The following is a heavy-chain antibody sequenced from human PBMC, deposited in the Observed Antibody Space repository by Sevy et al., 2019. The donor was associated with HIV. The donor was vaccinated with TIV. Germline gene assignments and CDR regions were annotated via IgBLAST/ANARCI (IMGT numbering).Heavy chain of an antibody. CDR3: ARTVVVVAAFDY. Sequence: GGSLRLSCAASGFTFSSYAMHWVRQAPGKGLEWVAVISYDGSNKYYADSVKGRFTISRDNSKNTLYLQMNSLGAEDTAVYYCARTVVVVAAFDYWGQGTLVTVSS. CDR1: GFTFSSYA. V-gene: IGHV3-30-3*01. D-gene: IGHD2-15*01. CDR2: ISYDGSNK. J-gene: IGHJ4*02.